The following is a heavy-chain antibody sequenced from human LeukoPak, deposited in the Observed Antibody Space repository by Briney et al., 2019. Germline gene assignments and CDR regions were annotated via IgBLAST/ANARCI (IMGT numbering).Heavy chain of an antibody. CDR1: GYSFTDYY. J-gene: IGHJ5*02. D-gene: IGHD2-21*01. CDR2: INLNNGDI. Sequence: ASVKVSCKASGYSFTDYYMHWVRQAPGQGLEWMGWINLNNGDIKSAQKFQGRVTMTRDTSITTVYMEVSWLTSVDTAIYYCARADRLHGGPYLIGPWGQGTLVTVSS. V-gene: IGHV1-2*02. CDR3: ARADRLHGGPYLIGP.